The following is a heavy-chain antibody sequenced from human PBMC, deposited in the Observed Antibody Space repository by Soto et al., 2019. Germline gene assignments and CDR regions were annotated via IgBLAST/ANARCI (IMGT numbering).Heavy chain of an antibody. CDR2: LNQDESQK. V-gene: IGHV3-7*04. D-gene: IGHD3-22*01. CDR1: GFTFNNYC. Sequence: GGSLRLSCSVSGFTFNNYCMTCVRQAPGKGLEWVANLNQDESQKYYADSVKGRFVISRDNIKNSLYLQMNSLRVEDSAIYYCARDETPYKRSCFYGDQQPCYYDSHSYCGQ. J-gene: IGHJ4*02. CDR3: ARDETPYKRSCFYGDQQPCYYDSHSY.